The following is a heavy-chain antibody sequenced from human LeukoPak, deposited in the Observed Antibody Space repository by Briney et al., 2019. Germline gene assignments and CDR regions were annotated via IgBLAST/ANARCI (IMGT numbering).Heavy chain of an antibody. Sequence: GESLKISCKGSGYSFTSYWIGWVRQMPGKGLECMGIIYPGDSDTRYSPSFQGQVTISADKSISTAYLQWSSLKASDTAMYYCATLGYYYDSSGYFGINRNWFDPWGQGTLVTVSS. D-gene: IGHD3-22*01. J-gene: IGHJ5*02. CDR1: GYSFTSYW. CDR2: IYPGDSDT. V-gene: IGHV5-51*01. CDR3: ATLGYYYDSSGYFGINRNWFDP.